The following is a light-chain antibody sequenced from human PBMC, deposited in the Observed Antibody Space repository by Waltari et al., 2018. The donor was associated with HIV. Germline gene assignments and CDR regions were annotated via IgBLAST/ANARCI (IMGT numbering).Light chain of an antibody. V-gene: IGKV3-20*01. J-gene: IGKJ5*01. CDR1: QSVSSSY. Sequence: EIVLTQSPGTLSLSPGERATLSCRASQSVSSSYLAWYQQKPGQAPRLLIYGASSRATGIPDRFSGGGSGTEFTLTISRLEPEDFAVYYCQQYGSSPPITFGQGTRLEIK. CDR2: GAS. CDR3: QQYGSSPPIT.